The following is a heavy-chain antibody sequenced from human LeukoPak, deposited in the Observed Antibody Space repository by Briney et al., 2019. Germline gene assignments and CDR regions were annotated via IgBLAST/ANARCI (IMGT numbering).Heavy chain of an antibody. CDR3: ARLRGGYSGSYFDY. D-gene: IGHD5-12*01. V-gene: IGHV5-51*01. CDR2: IYPGDSET. CDR1: GSIFTSNW. J-gene: IGHJ4*02. Sequence: GASLQISCETSGSIFTSNWIAWGRQQPGKGLEWMGIIYPGDSETRYSPSFQGQVTISVDKSVRPAYLSWSSLKASDTAMYYCARLRGGYSGSYFDYWGQGTLVTVSS.